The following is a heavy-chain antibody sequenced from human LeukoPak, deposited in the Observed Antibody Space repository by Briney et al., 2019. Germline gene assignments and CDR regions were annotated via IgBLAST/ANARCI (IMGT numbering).Heavy chain of an antibody. CDR1: GFTFDDYG. D-gene: IGHD3-22*01. Sequence: GSLRLSCAASGFTFDDYGMSWVRQAPGKGLEWVSGINWNGGSTGYADSVKGRFTISRDNAKNSLYLQMNSLRAEDTALYHCARGTKAGATYYYDSSGYTYFDYWGQGTLVTVSS. CDR3: ARGTKAGATYYYDSSGYTYFDY. V-gene: IGHV3-20*01. J-gene: IGHJ4*02. CDR2: INWNGGST.